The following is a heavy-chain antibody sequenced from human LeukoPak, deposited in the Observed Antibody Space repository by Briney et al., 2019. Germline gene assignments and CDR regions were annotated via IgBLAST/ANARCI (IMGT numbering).Heavy chain of an antibody. J-gene: IGHJ4*02. CDR2: IKSKTDGGTT. D-gene: IGHD3-22*01. Sequence: GGSLRLSCAASGFTFSRYGMHWVRQAPGKGLEWVGRIKSKTDGGTTDYAAPVKGRFTISRDDSKNTLYLQMNSLKTEDTAVYYCTTEENSSGYYYDGYFDYWGQGTLVTVSS. V-gene: IGHV3-15*01. CDR3: TTEENSSGYYYDGYFDY. CDR1: GFTFSRYG.